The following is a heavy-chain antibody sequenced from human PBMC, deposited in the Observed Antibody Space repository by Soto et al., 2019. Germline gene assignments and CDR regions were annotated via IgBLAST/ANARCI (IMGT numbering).Heavy chain of an antibody. CDR3: GRGWEDSSSYVWFDP. V-gene: IGHV4-34*01. Sequence: QVQLQQWGAGLLKPSETLSLTCAVYGGSFSGYYWSWIRQPPGKGLEWIGEINHSGSTNYNPSLKSRVTISVDTSKNQFSLKLSSVTAANTAVYYCGRGWEDSSSYVWFDPWGQGTLVTVSS. CDR1: GGSFSGYY. CDR2: INHSGST. J-gene: IGHJ5*02. D-gene: IGHD6-6*01.